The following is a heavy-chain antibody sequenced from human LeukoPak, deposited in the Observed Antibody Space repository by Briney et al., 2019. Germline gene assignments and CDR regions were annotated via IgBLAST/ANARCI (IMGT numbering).Heavy chain of an antibody. CDR2: ISSSSSYI. Sequence: GGSLRLSCAASGFTFSSYEMNWVRQAPGKGLEWVSSISSSSSYIYYADSVKGRFTISRDNAKNSLYLQMNSLRAEDTAVYYCASQSYNAFDIWGQGTMVTVSS. CDR1: GFTFSSYE. D-gene: IGHD1-26*01. V-gene: IGHV3-21*01. CDR3: ASQSYNAFDI. J-gene: IGHJ3*02.